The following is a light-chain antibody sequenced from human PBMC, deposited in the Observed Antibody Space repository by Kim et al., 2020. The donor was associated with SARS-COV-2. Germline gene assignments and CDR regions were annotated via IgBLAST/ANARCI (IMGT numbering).Light chain of an antibody. CDR3: QQYDDWPPWT. CDR1: QSVGTN. Sequence: SPGERATRSCMASQSVGTNLAWYQQRPGQAPRLLIYSASIRAISIPARFSGSGSGTDFTLTISSLQSEDLAVYYCQQYDDWPPWTFGQGTKVDIK. CDR2: SAS. J-gene: IGKJ1*01. V-gene: IGKV3-15*01.